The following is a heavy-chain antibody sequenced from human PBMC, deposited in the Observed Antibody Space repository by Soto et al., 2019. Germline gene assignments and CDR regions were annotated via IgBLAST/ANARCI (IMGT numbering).Heavy chain of an antibody. V-gene: IGHV1-69*06. CDR2: IIPIFGTA. CDR1: GGTFSSYA. D-gene: IGHD5-12*01. Sequence: QVQLVQSGAEVKKPGSSVKVSCKASGGTFSSYAISWVRQAPGQGLEWMGGIIPIFGTANYAQKFQGRVTITADKSTSTADMELSSLRAEDTAVYYCARAEGRDGYNPYYGMDVWGQGTTVTVSS. CDR3: ARAEGRDGYNPYYGMDV. J-gene: IGHJ6*02.